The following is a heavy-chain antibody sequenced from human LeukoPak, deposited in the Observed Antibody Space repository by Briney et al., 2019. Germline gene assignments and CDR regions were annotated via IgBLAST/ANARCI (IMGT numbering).Heavy chain of an antibody. J-gene: IGHJ3*02. V-gene: IGHV3-23*01. Sequence: GGSLRLSCAASGFTFSSYAMSWVRQAPGKGLEWVSAISGSGGSTYYADSVKGRFTISRDNSKNTLYLQMNSLRAEDTAVYYCAKTLLRFLDAHAGAFDIWGQGTMVTVSS. CDR2: ISGSGGST. CDR1: GFTFSSYA. CDR3: AKTLLRFLDAHAGAFDI. D-gene: IGHD3-3*01.